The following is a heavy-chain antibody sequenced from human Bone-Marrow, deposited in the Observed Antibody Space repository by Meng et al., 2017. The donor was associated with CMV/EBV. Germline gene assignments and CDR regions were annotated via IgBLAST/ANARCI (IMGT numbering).Heavy chain of an antibody. D-gene: IGHD6-19*01. V-gene: IGHV1-2*02. CDR1: GYTFTGYY. J-gene: IGHJ4*02. CDR2: INPNRGGT. Sequence: ASVKVSCKASGYTFTGYYMHWVRQAPGQGLEWMGWINPNRGGTNYAQKFQGRVTMTRDTSISTAYMELSRLRSDDTAVYSCARVWGIEVAGTGYWGQGTRVTVSS. CDR3: ARVWGIEVAGTGY.